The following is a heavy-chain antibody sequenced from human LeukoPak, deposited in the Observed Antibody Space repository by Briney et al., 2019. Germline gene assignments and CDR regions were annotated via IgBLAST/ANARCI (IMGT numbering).Heavy chain of an antibody. CDR2: ISGSGSTI. V-gene: IGHV3-48*03. J-gene: IGHJ4*02. CDR3: ATLWVSVAGTTQPLL. Sequence: PGGSLRLSCAASGFTFSSYEMNWVRQAPGKGLEWVSYISGSGSTIYYGDSLKGRFTISRDNANNSLYLQMNSLRVEDTAVYYCATLWVSVAGTTQPLLWGQGTLVTVSS. CDR1: GFTFSSYE. D-gene: IGHD6-19*01.